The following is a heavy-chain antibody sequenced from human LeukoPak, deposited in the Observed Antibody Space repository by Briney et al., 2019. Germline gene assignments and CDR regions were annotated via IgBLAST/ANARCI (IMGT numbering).Heavy chain of an antibody. J-gene: IGHJ6*02. CDR1: GFTFSSYG. CDR3: ARVGWWDGMDV. D-gene: IGHD2-15*01. CDR2: ISSSSSYI. V-gene: IGHV3-21*01. Sequence: GGSLRLSCAASGFTFSSYGINWVRQAPGKGLEWVSSISSSSSYIYYADSVKGRFTISRDNAKNSLYLQMNSLRAEDTAVYYCARVGWWDGMDVWGQGTTVTVPS.